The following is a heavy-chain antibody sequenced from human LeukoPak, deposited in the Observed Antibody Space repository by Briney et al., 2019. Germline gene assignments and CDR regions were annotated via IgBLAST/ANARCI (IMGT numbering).Heavy chain of an antibody. V-gene: IGHV4-4*07. CDR2: IYTSGTT. J-gene: IGHJ4*02. Sequence: PSETLSLTCTVSGGSISSYRWSWIRQPAGKGLEWIGRIYTSGTTNYNPSLKSRVTMSVDTSKSQFSLKLRSVTAADTAVYYCARGEPTTIAALDYWGQGTLVTVSS. CDR1: GGSISSYR. D-gene: IGHD6-6*01. CDR3: ARGEPTTIAALDY.